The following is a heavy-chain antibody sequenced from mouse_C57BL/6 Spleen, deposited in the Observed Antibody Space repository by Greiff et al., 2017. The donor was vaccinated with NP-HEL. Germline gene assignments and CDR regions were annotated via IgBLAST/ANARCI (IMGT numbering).Heavy chain of an antibody. CDR2: IYPGDGDT. D-gene: IGHD1-3*01. Sequence: QVQLKESGAELVKPGASVKISCKASGYAFSSYWMNWVKQRPGKGLEWIGQIYPGDGDTNYNGKFKGKATLTADKSSSTAYMQLSSLTSEDSAVYFCAPGSKGDYAMDYWGQGTSVTVSS. J-gene: IGHJ4*01. CDR3: APGSKGDYAMDY. V-gene: IGHV1-80*01. CDR1: GYAFSSYW.